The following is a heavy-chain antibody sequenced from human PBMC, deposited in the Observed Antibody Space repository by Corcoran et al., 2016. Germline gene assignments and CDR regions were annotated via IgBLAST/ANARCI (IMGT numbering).Heavy chain of an antibody. CDR3: ARGPTGRN. CDR2: INHSGST. J-gene: IGHJ4*02. Sequence: QVQLQQWGAGLLKPSETLSLTCAVYGGSFSGYYWSWIRQPPGKGLEWIGEINHSGSTNYNPSLNSRVPISVDTSKNQFSLKLSTVTAADTAVYYCARGPTGRNWGQGTLVTVSA. V-gene: IGHV4-34*01. CDR1: GGSFSGYY.